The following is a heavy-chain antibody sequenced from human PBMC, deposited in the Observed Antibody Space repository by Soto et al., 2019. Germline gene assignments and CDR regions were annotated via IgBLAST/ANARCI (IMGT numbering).Heavy chain of an antibody. V-gene: IGHV3-30*03. J-gene: IGHJ4*02. D-gene: IGHD2-15*01. Sequence: GGSLRLSCAASGFTFSSYGMHWVRQAPGKGLEWVAVISYDGSNKYYADSVKGRFTVSRDNSKNTLYLQMNSLRAEDTAVYYCARLSSGGRDYWGQGTLVTVSS. CDR2: ISYDGSNK. CDR1: GFTFSSYG. CDR3: ARLSSGGRDY.